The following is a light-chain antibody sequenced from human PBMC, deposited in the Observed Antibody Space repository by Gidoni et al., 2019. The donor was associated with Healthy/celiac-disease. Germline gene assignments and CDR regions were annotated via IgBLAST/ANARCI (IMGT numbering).Light chain of an antibody. CDR1: QSILYSSNNKHY. V-gene: IGKV4-1*01. J-gene: IGKJ5*01. CDR3: QQYYGTPIT. Sequence: TINCKSSQSILYSSNNKHYLAWYQQKPGQPPKLLIYWASTRESGVPDRFSGSGSGTDFTLTISSLQAEDVAVYYCQQYYGTPITFGQGTRLEIK. CDR2: WAS.